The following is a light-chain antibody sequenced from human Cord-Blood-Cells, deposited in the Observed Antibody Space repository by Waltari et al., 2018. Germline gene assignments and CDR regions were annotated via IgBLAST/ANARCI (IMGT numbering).Light chain of an antibody. J-gene: IGKJ2*01. Sequence: DIQIAQSPSTLSASVGNRVTNTCRASQSISSWLAWYQQKPGKAPKLLIYAASSLESGVPSRFSGSGSGTEFTLTISSLQPDDFATYYCQQYNSNSTFGQGTKLEIK. CDR2: AAS. CDR3: QQYNSNST. CDR1: QSISSW. V-gene: IGKV1-5*01.